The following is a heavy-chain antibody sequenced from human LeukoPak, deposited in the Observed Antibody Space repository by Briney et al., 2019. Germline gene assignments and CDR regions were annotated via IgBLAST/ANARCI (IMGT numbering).Heavy chain of an antibody. D-gene: IGHD3-22*01. CDR2: ISGSSGII. V-gene: IGHV3-48*01. J-gene: IGHJ4*02. CDR1: GFTFNTYT. CDR3: ARRSTYYESSGQVPFDY. Sequence: PGGPLRLSCAASGFTFNTYTMNWVRQAPGKGLEWVSYISGSSGIIDYADSVRGRFTTSRDNAKNSLYLQMNSLRAEDTAVYYCARRSTYYESSGQVPFDYWGQGTLVTVSS.